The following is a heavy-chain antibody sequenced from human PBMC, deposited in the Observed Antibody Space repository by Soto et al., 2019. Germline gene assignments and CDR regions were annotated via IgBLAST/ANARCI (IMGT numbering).Heavy chain of an antibody. D-gene: IGHD2-15*01. CDR2: ISATGATT. Sequence: EVQLLESGGGLVQPGGSLRLSCVASGFTFSDYAMTWVRQAPGKGLEWVSVISATGATTYYADSVRGRFTISRDNSKNTLNLQMNDLRVEDTAVIYCAKGRKSTEKDIAVMLAAASSIQHWGQGILVTVSS. CDR3: AKGRKSTEKDIAVMLAAASSIQH. V-gene: IGHV3-23*01. CDR1: GFTFSDYA. J-gene: IGHJ1*01.